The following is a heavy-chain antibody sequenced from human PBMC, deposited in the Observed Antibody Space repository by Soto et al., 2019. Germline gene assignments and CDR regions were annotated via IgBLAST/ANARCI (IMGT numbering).Heavy chain of an antibody. CDR2: INHSGST. Sequence: PSETLSLTCAVSGGSITDYYWSWIRQAPGKGLEWIGEINHSGSTNNNPSLKSRVTISLNTSKRRVPLRLASVTAADTAVYYCAREPHDFWSGYYLYWSQGTLVTVSS. J-gene: IGHJ4*02. CDR1: GGSITDYY. D-gene: IGHD3-3*01. V-gene: IGHV4-34*01. CDR3: AREPHDFWSGYYLY.